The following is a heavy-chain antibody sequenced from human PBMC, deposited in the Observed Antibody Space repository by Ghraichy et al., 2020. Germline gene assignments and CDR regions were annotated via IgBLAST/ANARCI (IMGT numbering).Heavy chain of an antibody. CDR2: ISDDGSNQ. J-gene: IGHJ4*02. CDR3: ANGLGYCSGGSCYK. Sequence: GGSLRLSCAASGFTLSNYAMHWVRQAPGKGLECVATISDDGSNQYYADSVKGRFTITRDNSKSTLFLQMNSLRAEDTAVYFCANGLGYCSGGSCYKWGQGTQVSVSS. V-gene: IGHV3-30*18. CDR1: GFTLSNYA. D-gene: IGHD2-15*01.